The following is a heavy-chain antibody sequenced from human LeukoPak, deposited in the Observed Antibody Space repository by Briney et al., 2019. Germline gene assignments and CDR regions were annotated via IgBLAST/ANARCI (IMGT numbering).Heavy chain of an antibody. J-gene: IGHJ4*02. CDR3: ARPNWNYAVYFDY. Sequence: GGSLRLSCAASGFTVSNTYMGWLRQAPGKGLEWVSVIYSGGNTYYADSVKGRFTISRDNSKNTLFLQMNSLRAEDTAVYYCARPNWNYAVYFDYWGQGTLVTVSS. CDR1: GFTVSNTY. D-gene: IGHD1-7*01. V-gene: IGHV3-53*01. CDR2: IYSGGNT.